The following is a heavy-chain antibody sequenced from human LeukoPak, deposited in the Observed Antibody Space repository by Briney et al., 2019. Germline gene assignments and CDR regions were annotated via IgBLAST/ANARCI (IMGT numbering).Heavy chain of an antibody. CDR2: ISYDGSNK. CDR1: GFTFSSYA. Sequence: GGSLRLSCAASGFTFSSYAMHWVRQAPGKGLEWVAVISYDGSNKYYADSVKGRFTISRDNSKNTLYLQMNSLRAEDTAVYYCATNLAGYDHWGQGTLVTVPS. J-gene: IGHJ4*02. CDR3: ATNLAGYDH. V-gene: IGHV3-30-3*01. D-gene: IGHD3-9*01.